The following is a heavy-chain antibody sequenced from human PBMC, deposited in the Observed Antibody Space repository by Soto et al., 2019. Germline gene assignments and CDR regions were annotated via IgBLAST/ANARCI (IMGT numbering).Heavy chain of an antibody. J-gene: IGHJ5*02. V-gene: IGHV4-34*01. D-gene: IGHD2-2*01. CDR2: INHSGST. CDR3: WGYCSSTSCYSGNNWFDP. CDR1: GGSFSGYY. Sequence: PSETLSLTCAVYGGSFSGYYWSWIRQPPGKGLGWIGEINHSGSTNYNPSLKSRVTISVDTSKNQFSLKLSSVTAADTAVYYCWGYCSSTSCYSGNNWFDPWGQGTLVTVSS.